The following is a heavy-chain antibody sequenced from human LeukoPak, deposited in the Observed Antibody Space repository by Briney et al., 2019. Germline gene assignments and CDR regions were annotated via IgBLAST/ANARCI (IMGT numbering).Heavy chain of an antibody. CDR3: ARAPISMVRGVTAHFDY. J-gene: IGHJ4*02. CDR2: INPNSGGT. CDR1: GYTFTGYY. Sequence: ASVKVSCKASGYTFTGYYMHWVRQAPGQGLEWMGWINPNSGGTNYAQKFQGRVTMTRDTSISTAYMELSRLRSDDTAVYYCARAPISMVRGVTAHFDYWGQGTLVTVSS. D-gene: IGHD3-10*01. V-gene: IGHV1-2*02.